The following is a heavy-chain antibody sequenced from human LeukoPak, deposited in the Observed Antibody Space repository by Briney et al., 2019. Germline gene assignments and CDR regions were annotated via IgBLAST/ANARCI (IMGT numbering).Heavy chain of an antibody. V-gene: IGHV3-7*01. CDR3: ATSSNAPGNH. Sequence: PGGSLRLSCAAFGFTFNGYWMSWVRQAPGKGLEWVANIKEDGSAQYYVGSVKGRFTISRDNAKNSLNLQMNSLRAEDTAVYYCATSSNAPGNHWGQGTLVTVSS. CDR2: IKEDGSAQ. CDR1: GFTFNGYW. J-gene: IGHJ5*02. D-gene: IGHD2-2*01.